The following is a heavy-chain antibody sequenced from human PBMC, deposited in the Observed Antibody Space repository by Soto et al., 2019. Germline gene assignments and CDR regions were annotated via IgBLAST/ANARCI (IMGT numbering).Heavy chain of an antibody. CDR3: ARRPVSPFDAFDI. J-gene: IGHJ3*02. CDR2: IIPIFGTA. D-gene: IGHD2-8*01. CDR1: GGTFSSYA. V-gene: IGHV1-69*13. Sequence: GASVKVSCKASGGTFSSYAISWVRQAPGQGLEWMGGIIPIFGTANYAQKFQGRVTITADESTSTAYMELSSLRSEDTAVYYCARRPVSPFDAFDIWGQGTMVTVSS.